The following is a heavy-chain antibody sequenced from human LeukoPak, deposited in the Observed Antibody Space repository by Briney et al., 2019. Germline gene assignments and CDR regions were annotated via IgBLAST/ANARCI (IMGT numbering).Heavy chain of an antibody. V-gene: IGHV3-48*03. Sequence: GGSLRLSCAASGFTFSSYEMNWVRQAPGKGLEWVSYISSGGSTIYHADSVKGRFTISRDNAKNSLYLQMNSLRAEDTAVYYCARLVTMIVINYFDYWGQGTLVTVSS. CDR3: ARLVTMIVINYFDY. CDR2: ISSGGSTI. D-gene: IGHD3-22*01. CDR1: GFTFSSYE. J-gene: IGHJ4*02.